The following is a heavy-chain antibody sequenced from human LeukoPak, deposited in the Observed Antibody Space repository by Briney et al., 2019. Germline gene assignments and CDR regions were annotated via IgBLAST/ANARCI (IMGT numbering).Heavy chain of an antibody. CDR1: GGSNSRSSNY. Sequence: SETLSLTCTVSGGSNSRSSNYWGWIRQSPGKGLEWIGSIYYSGSTYYNPSLKSRVTISIDTSKNQFSLKLSSVTAADTAVYYCARARPSWYASGYYGEGDYWGQGTLVTVSS. CDR3: ARARPSWYASGYYGEGDY. V-gene: IGHV4-39*07. CDR2: IYYSGST. D-gene: IGHD3-22*01. J-gene: IGHJ4*02.